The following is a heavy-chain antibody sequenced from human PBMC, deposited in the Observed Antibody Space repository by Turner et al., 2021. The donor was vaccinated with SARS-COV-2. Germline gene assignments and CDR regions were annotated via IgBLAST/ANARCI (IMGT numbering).Heavy chain of an antibody. J-gene: IGHJ3*02. CDR3: ARLDDSGLWGAFDT. Sequence: QVQLVESGGGVVQPGRSLRLSCAASGITFSSHGMHWVRQAPGKGLEWVAVIWNDGSQKYYADSVKGRFTISRDNSKNMVYLQMNSLRAEDTAVYYCARLDDSGLWGAFDTWGQGTMVTVSS. D-gene: IGHD3-22*01. CDR2: IWNDGSQK. CDR1: GITFSSHG. V-gene: IGHV3-33*01.